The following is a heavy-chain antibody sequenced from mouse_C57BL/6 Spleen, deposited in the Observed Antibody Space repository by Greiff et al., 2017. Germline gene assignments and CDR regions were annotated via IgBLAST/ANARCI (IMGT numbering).Heavy chain of an antibody. V-gene: IGHV1-50*01. J-gene: IGHJ4*01. CDR1: GYTFTSYW. D-gene: IGHD2-13*01. Sequence: QVQLQQPGAELVKPGASVKLSCKASGYTFTSYWMQWVKQRPGQGLEWIGEIDPSDSYTNYNQKFKGKATLTVDPSSSTAYMQLSSLTSEDSAVYYCARKVNSGGAMDYWGQGTSVTVSS. CDR2: IDPSDSYT. CDR3: ARKVNSGGAMDY.